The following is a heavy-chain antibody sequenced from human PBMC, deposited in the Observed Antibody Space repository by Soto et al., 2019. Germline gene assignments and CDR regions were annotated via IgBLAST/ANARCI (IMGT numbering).Heavy chain of an antibody. CDR1: GYTFTSYG. D-gene: IGHD3-9*01. V-gene: IGHV1-18*01. Sequence: GASVKVSCKASGYTFTSYGISWVRQAPGQGLEWMGWISAYNGNTNYAQKLQGRVTMTTDTSTSTAYIGLRSLRSDDTAVYYCARDRDILTGIDYWGQGTLVTVSS. CDR2: ISAYNGNT. J-gene: IGHJ4*02. CDR3: ARDRDILTGIDY.